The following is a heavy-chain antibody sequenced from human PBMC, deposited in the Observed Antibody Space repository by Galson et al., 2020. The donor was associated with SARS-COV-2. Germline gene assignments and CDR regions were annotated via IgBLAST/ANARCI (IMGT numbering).Heavy chain of an antibody. J-gene: IGHJ4*02. CDR1: GFTFSSYA. CDR3: ARDFGYSYGSSYFDY. V-gene: IGHV3-30*01. Sequence: GGSLRLSCAASGFTFSSYAMHWVRQAPGKGLEWVAVISYDGSNKYYADSVKGRFTISRDNSKNTLYLQMNSLRAEDTAVYYCARDFGYSYGSSYFDYWGQGTLVTVSS. CDR2: ISYDGSNK. D-gene: IGHD5-18*01.